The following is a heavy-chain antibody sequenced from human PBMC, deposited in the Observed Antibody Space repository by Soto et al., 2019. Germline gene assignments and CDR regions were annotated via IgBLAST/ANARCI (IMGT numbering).Heavy chain of an antibody. V-gene: IGHV4-59*08. J-gene: IGHJ4*02. Sequence: SETLSLTCTVSGGSINSYYWSWIRQPPGKGLEWIGYIFYSGTTNYNPSLKSRVTISVDTSKNQFSLKLSSVTATDTAVYYCARHGRPHDFDYWGQGTLVTVSS. CDR1: GGSINSYY. CDR3: ARHGRPHDFDY. CDR2: IFYSGTT.